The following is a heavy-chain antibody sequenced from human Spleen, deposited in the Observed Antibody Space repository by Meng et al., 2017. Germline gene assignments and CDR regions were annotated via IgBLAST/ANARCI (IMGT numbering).Heavy chain of an antibody. V-gene: IGHV1-2*06. J-gene: IGHJ5*02. Sequence: ASVKVSCKASGYTFTGYYMHWVRQAPGQGLEWMGRINPNSGGTNYAQKFQGRVTMTRDTSISTAYMELSSLRSDDTAVYYCASSQVTYYRDSSGHYPFDPWGQGTQVTVSS. CDR1: GYTFTGYY. D-gene: IGHD3-22*01. CDR3: ASSQVTYYRDSSGHYPFDP. CDR2: INPNSGGT.